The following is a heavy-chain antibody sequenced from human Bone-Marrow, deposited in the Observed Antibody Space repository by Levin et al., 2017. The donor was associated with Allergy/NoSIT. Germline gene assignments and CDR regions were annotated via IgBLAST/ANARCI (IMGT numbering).Heavy chain of an antibody. CDR3: AKDMGDFSSGSYISFDY. Sequence: GGSLRLSCAASGFTFDDYAMHWVRQAPGKGLEWVSGISWNSGSIGYADSVKGRFTISRDNAKNSLYLQMNSLRAEDTALYYCAKDMGDFSSGSYISFDYWGQGTLVTVSS. V-gene: IGHV3-9*01. CDR1: GFTFDDYA. J-gene: IGHJ4*02. CDR2: ISWNSGSI. D-gene: IGHD1-26*01.